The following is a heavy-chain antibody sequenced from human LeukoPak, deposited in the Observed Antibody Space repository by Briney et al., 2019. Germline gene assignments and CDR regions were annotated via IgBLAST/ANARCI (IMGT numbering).Heavy chain of an antibody. CDR1: GFTFSSYS. CDR2: ISSSSSYI. CDR3: ARDMLAAAVSQIDY. V-gene: IGHV3-21*01. J-gene: IGHJ4*02. Sequence: GGSLRLSCAASGFTFSSYSMNWVRQAPGKGLEWVSSISSSSSYIYYADSVKGRFTISRDNAKNSLYLQMNSLRAEDTAVYYCARDMLAAAVSQIDYWGQGTLVTVSS. D-gene: IGHD6-13*01.